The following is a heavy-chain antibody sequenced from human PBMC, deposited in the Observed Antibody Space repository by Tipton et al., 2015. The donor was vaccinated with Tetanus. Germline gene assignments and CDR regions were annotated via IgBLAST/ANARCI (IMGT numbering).Heavy chain of an antibody. Sequence: SGFIFSSHGIHWVRQAPGKGLEWLAVSWYDGTDKYYADSVKGRFTISRDNSKNTLYLQMNSLRAEDTALYYCAREADCSGGSCFSGDFDTWGQGTQVTVSS. CDR3: AREADCSGGSCFSGDFDT. J-gene: IGHJ4*02. CDR1: GFIFSSHG. D-gene: IGHD2-15*01. V-gene: IGHV3-33*01. CDR2: SWYDGTDK.